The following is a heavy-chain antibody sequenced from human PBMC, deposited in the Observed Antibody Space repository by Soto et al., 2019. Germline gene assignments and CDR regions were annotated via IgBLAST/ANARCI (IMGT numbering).Heavy chain of an antibody. V-gene: IGHV4-39*01. CDR2: MYYSGGA. J-gene: IGHJ5*01. CDR3: GRVVEGATRHTDFDS. CDR1: DVSIHNSHSF. Sequence: SETMSLTCAVSDVSIHNSHSFWGWIRQPPGKGLEFIGSMYYSGGANYNPSLKSRVTISLDTSKNQFSLTVNSVTAADTAIYYCGRVVEGATRHTDFDSWGQGTLVTVS. D-gene: IGHD2-15*01.